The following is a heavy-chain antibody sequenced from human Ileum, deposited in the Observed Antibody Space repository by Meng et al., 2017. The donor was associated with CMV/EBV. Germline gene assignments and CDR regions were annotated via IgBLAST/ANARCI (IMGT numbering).Heavy chain of an antibody. Sequence: SETLSLTCTVSGDSISTYWWSWIRQSPGKGLEWIGYIHHSGTTNHNPSLRSRVIMSVDTSNNQFSLKLTSVTAADTAVYYCARDSYHYGSSTYNWFDPWGQGILVTAPQ. CDR3: ARDSYHYGSSTYNWFDP. J-gene: IGHJ5*02. CDR2: IHHSGTT. CDR1: GDSISTYW. D-gene: IGHD3-10*01. V-gene: IGHV4-59*01.